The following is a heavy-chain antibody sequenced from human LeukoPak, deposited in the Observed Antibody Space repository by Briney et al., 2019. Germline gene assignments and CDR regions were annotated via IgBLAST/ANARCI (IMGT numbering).Heavy chain of an antibody. D-gene: IGHD2-15*01. V-gene: IGHV3-23*01. CDR3: AKGYCSGGSCYSRFDY. CDR2: ISGSGGST. J-gene: IGHJ4*02. CDR1: GFTFSSYA. Sequence: PGGSLRLSCAASGFTFSSYAMSWVRQAPGKGLEWVSAISGSGGSTYYADSVKGRFTISRDNSKNMLYLQMNSLRAEDTAVYYCAKGYCSGGSCYSRFDYWGQGTLVTVSS.